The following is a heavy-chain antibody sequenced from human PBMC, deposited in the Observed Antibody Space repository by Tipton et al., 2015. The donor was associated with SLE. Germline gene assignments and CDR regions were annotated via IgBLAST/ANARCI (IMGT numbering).Heavy chain of an antibody. CDR2: ISPTSVYM. Sequence: GSLRLSCVPSGFTFSSFGMSWVRQAPGNGLEWVLSISPTSVYMYYADSVKGRFTISRDNAKNSLYLQMNNLRPEDTALYYCVRSWMVRGVITPYYYHGMDVWGQGTTVTVSS. J-gene: IGHJ6*02. V-gene: IGHV3-21*04. D-gene: IGHD3-10*01. CDR1: GFTFSSFG. CDR3: VRSWMVRGVITPYYYHGMDV.